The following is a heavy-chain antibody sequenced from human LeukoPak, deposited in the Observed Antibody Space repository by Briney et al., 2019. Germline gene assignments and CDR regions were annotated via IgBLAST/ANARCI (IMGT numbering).Heavy chain of an antibody. D-gene: IGHD6-19*01. J-gene: IGHJ4*02. CDR3: AKDRVPYSSGWYDY. CDR2: ISGSGGST. CDR1: GFTFSSYA. V-gene: IGHV3-23*01. Sequence: GGSLRLSCAASGFTFSSYAMSWVRQAPGKGLEWGSAISGSGGSTYYADSVKGRFTISRDNSKNTLYLQMNSLRAEDTAVYYCAKDRVPYSSGWYDYWGQGTLVTVSS.